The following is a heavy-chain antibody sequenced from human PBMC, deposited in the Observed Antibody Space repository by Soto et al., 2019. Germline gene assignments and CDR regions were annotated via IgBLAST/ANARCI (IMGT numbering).Heavy chain of an antibody. D-gene: IGHD4-17*01. CDR1: GLTFRSYW. CDR3: AKDRYGDYGGIDY. J-gene: IGHJ4*02. Sequence: GGSLRLSCAASGLTFRSYWMHWVRQAPGKGLEWVSVITGSGGSTYYADSVKGRFTISRDTSKNTLFLQMNSLRAEDTAVYYCAKDRYGDYGGIDYWGQGTMVTVSS. V-gene: IGHV3-23*01. CDR2: ITGSGGST.